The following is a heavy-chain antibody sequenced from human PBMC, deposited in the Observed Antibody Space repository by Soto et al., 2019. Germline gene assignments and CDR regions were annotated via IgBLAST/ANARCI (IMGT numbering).Heavy chain of an antibody. Sequence: QVQLVQSGAEVKKPGSSVKVSCKASGGTFSSYAISWVRQAPGQGLEWMGGIIPIFGTANYAQKFQGRVTITADESTGTAYMELSSLRSEDTAVYYCARDEGGYSGYESYGRDVWGQGTTVTVSS. V-gene: IGHV1-69*01. CDR3: ARDEGGYSGYESYGRDV. J-gene: IGHJ6*02. CDR2: IIPIFGTA. CDR1: GGTFSSYA. D-gene: IGHD5-12*01.